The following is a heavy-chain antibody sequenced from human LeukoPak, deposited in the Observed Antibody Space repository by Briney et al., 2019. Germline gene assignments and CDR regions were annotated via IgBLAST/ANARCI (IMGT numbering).Heavy chain of an antibody. D-gene: IGHD3-10*01. CDR2: IHHSGSS. CDR1: ADSLSSGGHY. J-gene: IGHJ4*02. Sequence: SETLSLTCAVSADSLSSGGHYWAWIRQLPGKGLESIGFIHHSGSSRHNPSLKDRVAISVDASRKQFALRLSSVTAADTAIYYCARGGNRFGGFYFDYWGQGIQVIVSS. V-gene: IGHV4-31*11. CDR3: ARGGNRFGGFYFDY.